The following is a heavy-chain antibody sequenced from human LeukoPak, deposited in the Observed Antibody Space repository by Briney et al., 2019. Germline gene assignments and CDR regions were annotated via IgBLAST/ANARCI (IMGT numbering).Heavy chain of an antibody. Sequence: GESLRLSCAASGFTFSSYAMSWVRQAPGKGLEWVSGISDSGGATYYADSVKGRFTISRDNSKNTLYLHMNSLRAEDTAVYYCADYGSGSYIFDFWGQGTLVTVSS. J-gene: IGHJ4*02. D-gene: IGHD3-10*01. CDR2: ISDSGGAT. CDR1: GFTFSSYA. CDR3: ADYGSGSYIFDF. V-gene: IGHV3-23*01.